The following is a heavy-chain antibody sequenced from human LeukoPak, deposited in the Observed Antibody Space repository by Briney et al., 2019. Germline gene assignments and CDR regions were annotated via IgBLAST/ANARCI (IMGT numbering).Heavy chain of an antibody. D-gene: IGHD6-13*01. CDR2: MNPNSGNT. CDR1: GYTFTSYD. V-gene: IGHV1-8*03. Sequence: ASVKVPCKASGYTFTSYDINWVRQPTGQGLEWMGWMNPNSGNTGYAQKFQGRVTSTRNTSISTAYMELSSLRSEDAAVYYCARVRREAAAGGIGDFDYWGQGTLVTVSS. CDR3: ARVRREAAAGGIGDFDY. J-gene: IGHJ4*02.